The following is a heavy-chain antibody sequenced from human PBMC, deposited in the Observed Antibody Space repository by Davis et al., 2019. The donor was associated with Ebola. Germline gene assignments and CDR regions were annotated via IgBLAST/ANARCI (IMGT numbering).Heavy chain of an antibody. D-gene: IGHD2-8*01. CDR3: ARVVGYCTNGVCSRFDY. J-gene: IGHJ4*02. Sequence: MPSETLSLTCAVYGGSFSGYYWSWIRQPPGKGLEWIGEINHSGSTNYNPSLKSRVTISVDTSKNQFSLKLSSVTAADTAVYYCARVVGYCTNGVCSRFDYWGQGTLVTVSS. CDR1: GGSFSGYY. CDR2: INHSGST. V-gene: IGHV4-34*01.